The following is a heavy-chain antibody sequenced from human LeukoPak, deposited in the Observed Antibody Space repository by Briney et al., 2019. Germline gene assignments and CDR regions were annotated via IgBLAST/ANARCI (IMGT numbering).Heavy chain of an antibody. D-gene: IGHD4-23*01. Sequence: GGSLRLSCATSGFSFSSYAMSWVRQAPGKGLEWVSAMSSSDDGRYYAASVRGRVTISRDTSRSTLYLQMNSPRAEGAAVYYCAKLGGNVAFWGQGTLVTVSS. CDR1: GFSFSSYA. CDR2: MSSSDDGR. J-gene: IGHJ4*02. CDR3: AKLGGNVAF. V-gene: IGHV3-23*01.